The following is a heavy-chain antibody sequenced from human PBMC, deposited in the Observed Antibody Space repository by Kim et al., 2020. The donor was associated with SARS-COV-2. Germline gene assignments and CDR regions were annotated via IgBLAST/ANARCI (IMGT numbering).Heavy chain of an antibody. D-gene: IGHD3-9*01. CDR1: GGSFSGYY. CDR2: INHSGST. CDR3: ARLRGNFDFDPRGGPFDY. V-gene: IGHV4-34*01. J-gene: IGHJ4*02. Sequence: SETLSLTCAVYGGSFSGYYWSWIRQPPGKGLEWIGEINHSGSTNYNPSLKSRATISVDTSKNQFSLKLSSVTAADTAVYYCARLRGNFDFDPRGGPFDYWGQGTLVTVSS.